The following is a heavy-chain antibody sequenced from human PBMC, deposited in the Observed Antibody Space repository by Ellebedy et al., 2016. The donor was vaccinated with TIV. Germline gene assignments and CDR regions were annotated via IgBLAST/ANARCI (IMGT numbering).Heavy chain of an antibody. D-gene: IGHD2-8*01. CDR3: ARERRYCTNGVCYSNWFDP. V-gene: IGHV1-3*01. Sequence: AASVKVSCKASGYTFTSYAMHWARQSPGQRLEWMGWINAGNGNTKYSQKFKGRVTITRDTSASTAYMELSSLRSEDTAVYYCARERRYCTNGVCYSNWFDPWGQGTLVTVSS. J-gene: IGHJ5*02. CDR2: INAGNGNT. CDR1: GYTFTSYA.